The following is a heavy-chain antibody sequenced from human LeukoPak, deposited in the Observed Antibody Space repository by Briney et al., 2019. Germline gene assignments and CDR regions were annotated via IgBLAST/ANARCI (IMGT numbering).Heavy chain of an antibody. V-gene: IGHV1-18*01. CDR2: INAYNGNT. D-gene: IGHD6-25*01. Sequence: ASVKVSCKASGYTFTSYGISWVRQAPGQGLEWMGWINAYNGNTNYAQKLQGRVTMTTDTSTSTAYMELRNLRSDDTAVYYCVRGAKCSGADCDSTKEYVYYFDYWGQGTLVTVSS. CDR1: GYTFTSYG. J-gene: IGHJ4*02. CDR3: VRGAKCSGADCDSTKEYVYYFDY.